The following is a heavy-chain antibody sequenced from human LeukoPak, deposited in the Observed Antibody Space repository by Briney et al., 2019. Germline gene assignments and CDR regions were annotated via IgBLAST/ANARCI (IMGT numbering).Heavy chain of an antibody. CDR2: IYYSGST. CDR1: GGSISSYY. CDR3: ARDPRVRGVIPHYYYYGMDV. J-gene: IGHJ6*04. D-gene: IGHD3-10*01. V-gene: IGHV4-59*01. Sequence: SETLSLTCTVSGGSISSYYWSWIRQPPGKGLEWIGYIYYSGSTNYNPSLKSRVTISVDASKNQFSLKLSSVTAADTAVYYCARDPRVRGVIPHYYYYGMDVWGKGTTVTVSS.